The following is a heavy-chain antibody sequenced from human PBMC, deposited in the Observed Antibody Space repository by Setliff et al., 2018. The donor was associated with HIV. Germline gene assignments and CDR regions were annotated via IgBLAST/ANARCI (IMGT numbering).Heavy chain of an antibody. CDR2: LWRDEVRE. CDR3: GNKGGQV. D-gene: IGHD3-16*01. CDR1: GFTFSNYG. V-gene: IGHV3-33*01. Sequence: GGSLRLSCAASGFTFSNYGMHWVRQGPGKGLEWVSLLWRDEVREYYADSVKGRFSISRDRSRNTVSLQMSSLRVEDTAMYYCGNKGGQVWGPGTQVTVSS. J-gene: IGHJ1*01.